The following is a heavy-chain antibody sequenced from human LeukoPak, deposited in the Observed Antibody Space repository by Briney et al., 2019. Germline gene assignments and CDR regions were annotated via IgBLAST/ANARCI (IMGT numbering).Heavy chain of an antibody. D-gene: IGHD5-18*01. Sequence: PGGSLRLSCVASGSTVSSNYMSWVRQAPGKGLEWVSVIYSGGSTYYADSVKGRFTISRDNSKNTLYLQMNSLRAEDTAVYYCASSGYSYGSSYMDVWGKGTTVTVSS. J-gene: IGHJ6*03. CDR1: GSTVSSNY. CDR2: IYSGGST. V-gene: IGHV3-66*02. CDR3: ASSGYSYGSSYMDV.